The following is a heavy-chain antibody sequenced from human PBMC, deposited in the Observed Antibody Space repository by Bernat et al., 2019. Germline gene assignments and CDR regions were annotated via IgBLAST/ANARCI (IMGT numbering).Heavy chain of an antibody. J-gene: IGHJ4*02. CDR2: IDPSDSYT. CDR3: ARSITMVRGVMGIYFDF. Sequence: EVQLVQSGAEVKKPGESRRISCKGSGYSLTSYWISGVRQMPGKGLEWMGRIDPSDSYTNYSPSFQGPVTISADQSISTAYLQWSSLKASDTAMYYCARSITMVRGVMGIYFDFWGQGTLVTVSS. CDR1: GYSLTSYW. V-gene: IGHV5-10-1*03. D-gene: IGHD3-10*01.